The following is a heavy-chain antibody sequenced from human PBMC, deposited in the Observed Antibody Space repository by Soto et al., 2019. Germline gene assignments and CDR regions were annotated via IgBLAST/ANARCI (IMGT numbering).Heavy chain of an antibody. V-gene: IGHV1-18*04. J-gene: IGHJ5*02. CDR3: ARSTTEEVVPAAPLDLRGVDWFDP. CDR1: GYTFTSYG. Sequence: QVQLVQSGAEVKKPGASVKVSCKASGYTFTSYGISWVRQAPGQGLEWMGWISAYNGNTNYAQKLQGRVTMTTDTSTSTAYMELRSLRSDDTAVYYCARSTTEEVVPAAPLDLRGVDWFDPWGQGTLVTVSS. D-gene: IGHD2-2*01. CDR2: ISAYNGNT.